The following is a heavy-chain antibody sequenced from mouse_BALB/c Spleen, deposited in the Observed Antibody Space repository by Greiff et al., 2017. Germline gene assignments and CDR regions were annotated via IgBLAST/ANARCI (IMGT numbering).Heavy chain of an antibody. CDR3: ARAQDYGSRGFAY. CDR1: GFNIKDTY. J-gene: IGHJ3*01. Sequence: VQLKQSGAELVKPGASVKLSCTASGFNIKDTYMHWVKQRPEQGLEWIGRIDPANGNTKYDPKFQGKATITADTSSNTAYLQLSSLTSEDTAVYYCARAQDYGSRGFAYWGQGTLVTVSA. D-gene: IGHD1-1*01. V-gene: IGHV14-3*02. CDR2: IDPANGNT.